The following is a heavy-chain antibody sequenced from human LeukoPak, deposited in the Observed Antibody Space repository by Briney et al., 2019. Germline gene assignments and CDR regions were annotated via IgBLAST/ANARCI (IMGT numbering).Heavy chain of an antibody. CDR1: GFTLSSYA. D-gene: IGHD3-9*01. Sequence: GGSLRLSCAASGFTLSSYAMNWVRQAPGKGLEWVSAISNSGASTYYADSVKGRFTISRDNSKNTLYLQMNSLRAEDTAVYYCAYLPRDYWGQGTLVTVSS. CDR2: ISNSGAST. J-gene: IGHJ4*02. CDR3: AYLPRDY. V-gene: IGHV3-23*01.